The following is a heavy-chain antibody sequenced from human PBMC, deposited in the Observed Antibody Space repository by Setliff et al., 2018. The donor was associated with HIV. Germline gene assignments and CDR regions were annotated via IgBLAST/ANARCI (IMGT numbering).Heavy chain of an antibody. V-gene: IGHV4-31*03. CDR1: GGSISSGFYY. J-gene: IGHJ1*01. D-gene: IGHD4-4*01. CDR2: IYYSGST. Sequence: SETPSLTCTVSGGSISSGFYYWNWIRQHPGKGLEWIGYIYYSGSTYYNPSLKSRVTISVDTSKNQFSLKLSSVTAADTAVYYCASTKVTPHGRYFQHWGQGTLVTVSS. CDR3: ASTKVTPHGRYFQH.